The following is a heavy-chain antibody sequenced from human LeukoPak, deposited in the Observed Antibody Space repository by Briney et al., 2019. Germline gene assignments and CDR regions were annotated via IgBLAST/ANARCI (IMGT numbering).Heavy chain of an antibody. CDR1: GGSISSYY. Sequence: SETLSLTCTVSGGSISSYYWSWIRQPPGKGLEWIGYIYTSGSTNYNPSLKSRVTISVDTFKNQFSLKLSSVTAADTAVYYCARWYYYGSGSYLADYWGQGTLVTVSS. V-gene: IGHV4-4*09. CDR2: IYTSGST. CDR3: ARWYYYGSGSYLADY. D-gene: IGHD3-10*01. J-gene: IGHJ4*02.